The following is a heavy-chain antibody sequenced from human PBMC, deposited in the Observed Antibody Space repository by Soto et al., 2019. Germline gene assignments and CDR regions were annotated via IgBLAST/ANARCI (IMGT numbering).Heavy chain of an antibody. J-gene: IGHJ4*02. CDR3: ARRSLIGFDS. CDR2: ISWNSNSI. CDR1: GFSFDDYA. D-gene: IGHD2-15*01. Sequence: VQLVESGGGLVQPGRSLRLSCTASGFSFDDYAMHWVRQAPGKGLEWVSGISWNSNSIGYGDSVKGRFTVSRDNAKTSLYLQMISLRGEDTALYYCARRSLIGFDSWGQGTLVTVSS. V-gene: IGHV3-9*01.